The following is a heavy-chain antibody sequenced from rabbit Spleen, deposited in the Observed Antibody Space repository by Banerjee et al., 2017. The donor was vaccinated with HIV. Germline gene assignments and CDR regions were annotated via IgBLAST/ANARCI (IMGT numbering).Heavy chain of an antibody. V-gene: IGHV1S39*01. D-gene: IGHD2-1*01. CDR1: GFDLNTYG. J-gene: IGHJ4*01. CDR2: IDPVFGVT. CDR3: ARGSAAMTMVITGFYLNL. Sequence: QEQLVESGGGLVQPGGSLKLSCKASGFDLNTYGVSWVRQAPGKGLEWIGYIDPVFGVTYYATWAKGRFTISKASSATVTLQMTSLTAADTATYFCARGSAAMTMVITGFYLNLWGPGTLVTVS.